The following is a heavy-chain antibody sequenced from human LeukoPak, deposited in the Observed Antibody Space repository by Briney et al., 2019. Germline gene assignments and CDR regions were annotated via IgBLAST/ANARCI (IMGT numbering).Heavy chain of an antibody. D-gene: IGHD4-23*01. J-gene: IGHJ4*02. V-gene: IGHV4-59*11. Sequence: PSGTLSLTCTVSGGSISGHYWSWIRQTPGKGLEWIGYIYSSGGTDYNPSLKSRVTISEDTSRNQFSLKLSSVTAADTAVYYCAMGYGGNSDNYWGQGTLVTVSS. CDR1: GGSISGHY. CDR3: AMGYGGNSDNY. CDR2: IYSSGGT.